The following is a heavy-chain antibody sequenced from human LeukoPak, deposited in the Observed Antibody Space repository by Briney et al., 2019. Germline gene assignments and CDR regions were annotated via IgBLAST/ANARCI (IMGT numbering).Heavy chain of an antibody. CDR3: ARASSSIASLAITLTAYSYMDV. D-gene: IGHD6-6*01. CDR1: GYTFTSYD. Sequence: RASVKLSCKASGYTFTSYDINGVRQATGQGLEWMGWMNPNMDNTGYAQKFKGRVTITRNTSITTAYMELSSLRSEDTAVYSCARASSSIASLAITLTAYSYMDVWGKGTTVTVSS. V-gene: IGHV1-8*03. CDR2: MNPNMDNT. J-gene: IGHJ6*03.